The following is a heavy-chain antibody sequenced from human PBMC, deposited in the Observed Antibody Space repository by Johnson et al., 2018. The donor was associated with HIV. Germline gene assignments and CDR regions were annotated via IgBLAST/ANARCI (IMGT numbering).Heavy chain of an antibody. CDR2: ISRSGSTI. J-gene: IGHJ3*02. D-gene: IGHD3-22*01. CDR1: GFTFSDYY. Sequence: QEQLEESGGGLVKPGGSLRLSCAASGFTFSDYYMTWIRQAPGKGLEWVSYISRSGSTIYYADSVKGRFSISRDNAKNSLYLQMNSLRAEDTAVYYCARDRGYWDAFDIWGQGTMVIVSS. V-gene: IGHV3-11*04. CDR3: ARDRGYWDAFDI.